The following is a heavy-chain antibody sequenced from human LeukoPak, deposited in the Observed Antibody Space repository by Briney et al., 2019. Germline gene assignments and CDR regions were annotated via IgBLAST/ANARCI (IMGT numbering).Heavy chain of an antibody. CDR2: ISSSSSYT. CDR1: GFTFSDYY. CDR3: ARVRATGAFDI. J-gene: IGHJ3*02. V-gene: IGHV3-11*06. Sequence: GGSLRLSCAASGFTFSDYYMSWIRQAPGKGLEWVSYISSSSSYTSYADSVKGRFTISRDNAKNSLYLQMNSLRAEDTAVYYCARVRATGAFDIWGQGTMVTVSS.